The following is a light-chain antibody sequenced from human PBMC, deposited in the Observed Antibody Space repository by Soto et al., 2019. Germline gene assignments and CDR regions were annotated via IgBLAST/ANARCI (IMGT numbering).Light chain of an antibody. J-gene: IGKJ3*01. CDR2: GAS. V-gene: IGKV3-11*01. Sequence: IVLTQSPATLSLSPGERATLSCRASQSISSDLAWYQQKPGQAPRLLIYGASNRATGIPARFSGSGSGTDFTLTISSLEPEDFAVYYCQQRSSWPPFTFGPGTKVDIK. CDR3: QQRSSWPPFT. CDR1: QSISSD.